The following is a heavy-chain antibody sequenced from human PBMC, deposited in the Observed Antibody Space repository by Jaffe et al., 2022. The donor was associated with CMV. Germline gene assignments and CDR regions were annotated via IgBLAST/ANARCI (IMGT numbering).Heavy chain of an antibody. CDR3: ARSYFDYMWESSRDTYFDY. V-gene: IGHV1-18*04. CDR2: INGYNGNR. Sequence: QVQLVQSGAAVRKPGASVRVSCKTSGYTFYNYAINWVRQAPGQGLEWMGWINGYNGNRRFAQKFEGRLTMTIETSTGTVNMELTSLNSDDTAVYYCARSYFDYMWESSRDTYFDYWGQGTLVTVSS. D-gene: IGHD3-9*01. J-gene: IGHJ4*02. CDR1: GYTFYNYA.